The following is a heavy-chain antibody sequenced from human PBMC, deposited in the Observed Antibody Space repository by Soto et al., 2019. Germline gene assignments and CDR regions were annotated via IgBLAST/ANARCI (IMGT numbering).Heavy chain of an antibody. CDR1: GGSISSSSYY. V-gene: IGHV4-39*01. Sequence: PSETLSLTCTVSGGSISSSSYYWGWIRQPPGKGLEWIGSIYYSGSTYYNPSLKSRVTISVDTSKNQFSLKLSSVTAADTAVYYCARHVRNYYYFDYWGQGTLVTVSS. D-gene: IGHD3-10*01. CDR2: IYYSGST. J-gene: IGHJ4*02. CDR3: ARHVRNYYYFDY.